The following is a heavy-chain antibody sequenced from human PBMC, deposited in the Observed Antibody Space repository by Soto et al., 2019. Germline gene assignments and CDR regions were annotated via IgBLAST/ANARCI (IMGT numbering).Heavy chain of an antibody. CDR1: GFTFSSYA. Sequence: EVQLLESGGGLVQPGGSLRLSCAASGFTFSSYAMSWVRQAPGKGLEWVSAISAGGGNTYYRDSVKGRFTISRDNSKNMLYLQMNSLRAEDTAVYFCAQTTPSIHWFDPWGQGTLVTVSS. D-gene: IGHD1-1*01. J-gene: IGHJ5*02. V-gene: IGHV3-23*01. CDR2: ISAGGGNT. CDR3: AQTTPSIHWFDP.